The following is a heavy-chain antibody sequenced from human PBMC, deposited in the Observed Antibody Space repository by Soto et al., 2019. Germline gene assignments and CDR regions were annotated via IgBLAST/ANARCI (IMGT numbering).Heavy chain of an antibody. CDR2: ISGTGVPT. CDR1: GFTFSSDA. D-gene: IGHD6-13*01. J-gene: IGHJ5*02. V-gene: IGHV3-23*01. Sequence: PGGSLRLSCAASGFTFSSDAMSWVRQAPGKGLECISLISGTGVPTLYAESVKGRFSVSRDNSKNTLYMEMNKLKVDDTAIYYCAKSFCSRSSCFFVWVDP. CDR3: AKSFCSRSSCFFVWVDP.